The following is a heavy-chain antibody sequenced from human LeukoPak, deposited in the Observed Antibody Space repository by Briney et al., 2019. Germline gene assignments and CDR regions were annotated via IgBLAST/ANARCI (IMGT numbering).Heavy chain of an antibody. J-gene: IGHJ4*02. CDR3: ATPSGAVTTHSSAFGS. CDR2: IKSKADGEAT. V-gene: IGHV3-15*01. CDR1: GFTFTNAW. D-gene: IGHD1-26*01. Sequence: GGSLRLSCVASGFTFTNAWMTWVRKTPGKGLEWVGRIKSKADGEATDYAAPVKGRFTISRDDSKNTLYLDMNSLKTEDTGVYYCATPSGAVTTHSSAFGSWGQGTLVTVPS.